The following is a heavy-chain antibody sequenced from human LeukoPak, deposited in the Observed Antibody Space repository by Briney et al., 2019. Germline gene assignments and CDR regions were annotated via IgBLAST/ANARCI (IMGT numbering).Heavy chain of an antibody. V-gene: IGHV4-34*09. CDR2: IYYSGST. J-gene: IGHJ4*02. Sequence: SETLSLTCAVYGGSFSGYYWSWIRQPPGKGLEWIGYIYYSGSTYYNPSLKSRVTISVDTSKNQFSLKLSSVTAADTAVYYCARDRSLWGQGTLVTVSS. CDR3: ARDRSL. CDR1: GGSFSGYY.